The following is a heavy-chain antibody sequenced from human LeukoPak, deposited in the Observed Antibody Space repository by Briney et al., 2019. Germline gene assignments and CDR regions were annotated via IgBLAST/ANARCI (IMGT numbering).Heavy chain of an antibody. CDR3: ARSELGYNYHYMDV. CDR2: ISSISSYI. Sequence: GGSLRLSCAASGFTFSNYNMNWVRQAPGKGLEWVSSISSISSYIYYADSVKGRFTISRDNAKNSMYLQMNSLRAEDTAVYYCARSELGYNYHYMDVWGKGTTVTISS. V-gene: IGHV3-21*01. D-gene: IGHD3-10*01. CDR1: GFTFSNYN. J-gene: IGHJ6*03.